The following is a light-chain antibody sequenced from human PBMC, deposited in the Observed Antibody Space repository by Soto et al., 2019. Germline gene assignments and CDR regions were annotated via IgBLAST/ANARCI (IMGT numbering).Light chain of an antibody. CDR1: QTISRN. J-gene: IGKJ1*01. V-gene: IGKV3-15*01. CDR3: QHYKMYSPWT. CDR2: GAS. Sequence: DKVIKQSPPTLSVSPGERDTLSCRASQTISRNLAWYQQRPGQAPRLLMFGASTRAPGIPARFSGSGSGTEFTLTISSLQPDDFATYYCQHYKMYSPWTFGQGTNVDIK.